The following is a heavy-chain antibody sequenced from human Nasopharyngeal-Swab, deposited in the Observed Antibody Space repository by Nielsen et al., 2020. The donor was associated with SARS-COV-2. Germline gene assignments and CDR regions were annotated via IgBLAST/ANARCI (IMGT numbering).Heavy chain of an antibody. Sequence: GESLKISCAASGFTFSSFGMHWVRQAPGKGLEWVAFIAHDASNEYYGDSVKGRFSISRDNSKNTLYLQMNSLRAEDTAVYYCAKDEDDAFYHYYYMDVWGKGTTVTVSS. J-gene: IGHJ6*03. V-gene: IGHV3-30*18. CDR2: IAHDASNE. CDR1: GFTFSSFG. CDR3: AKDEDDAFYHYYYMDV. D-gene: IGHD1-1*01.